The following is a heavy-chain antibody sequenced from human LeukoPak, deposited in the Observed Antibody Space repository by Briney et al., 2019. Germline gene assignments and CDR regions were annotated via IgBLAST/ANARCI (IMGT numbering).Heavy chain of an antibody. J-gene: IGHJ4*02. V-gene: IGHV3-33*06. CDR3: AKDRLEYCSGGSCYYFDY. CDR1: GLSFSSYG. Sequence: PGRSLRLSCAASGLSFSSYGMHWVRQAPGKGLEWVAVIWYDGSNKYYADSVKGRFSISRDNSKNTLYLQMNSLRAEDTAVYYSAKDRLEYCSGGSCYYFDYWGQGTLVTVSS. CDR2: IWYDGSNK. D-gene: IGHD2-15*01.